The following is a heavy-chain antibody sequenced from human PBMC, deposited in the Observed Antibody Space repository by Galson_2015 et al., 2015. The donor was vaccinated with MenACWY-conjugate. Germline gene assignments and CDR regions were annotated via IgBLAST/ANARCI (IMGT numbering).Heavy chain of an antibody. D-gene: IGHD2-21*01. J-gene: IGHJ4*02. CDR3: ARGDWDF. CDR1: GFTFSTYQ. CDR2: ISSSGVTE. Sequence: SLRLSCATSGFTFSTYQMNWVRQAPGKGLEWIAYISSSGVTEYYADSVEGRFSISRDNAKNSVYLQMNSLRADDTAVYYCARGDWDFWGQGTLVTVSS. V-gene: IGHV3-48*03.